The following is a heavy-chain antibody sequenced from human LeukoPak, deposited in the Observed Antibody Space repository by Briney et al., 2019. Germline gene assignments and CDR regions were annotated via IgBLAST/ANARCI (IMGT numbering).Heavy chain of an antibody. D-gene: IGHD6-13*01. V-gene: IGHV3-23*01. Sequence: PGGSLRLSCAASGFTFSSYAMSWVRQAPGKGLERVSAISGSGGSTYYADSVKGRFTISRDNSKNTLYLQMNSLRAEDTAVYYCAKEGGSSHGYWYFDLWGRGTLVTVSS. J-gene: IGHJ2*01. CDR2: ISGSGGST. CDR3: AKEGGSSHGYWYFDL. CDR1: GFTFSSYA.